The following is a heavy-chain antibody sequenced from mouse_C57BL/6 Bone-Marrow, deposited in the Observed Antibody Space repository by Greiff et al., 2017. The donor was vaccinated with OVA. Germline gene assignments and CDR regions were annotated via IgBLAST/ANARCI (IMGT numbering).Heavy chain of an antibody. D-gene: IGHD2-10*02. CDR3: AIDASIPTYSEV. J-gene: IGHJ1*03. V-gene: IGHV14-2*01. CDR1: GFNIKDYY. CDR2: IDPEDGET. Sequence: EVQLQQSGAELVKPGASVKLSCTASGFNIKDYYMHWVKQRTEQGLEWIGRIDPEDGETKYAPKFQGKATITADTSSNTAYMQLSSLTSEDTAVXYSAIDASIPTYSEVWGTGTTVTVSS.